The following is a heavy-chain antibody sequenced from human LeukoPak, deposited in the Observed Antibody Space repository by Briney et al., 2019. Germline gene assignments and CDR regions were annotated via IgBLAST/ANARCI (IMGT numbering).Heavy chain of an antibody. CDR1: GYTFTTYY. V-gene: IGHV1-46*01. D-gene: IGHD6-19*01. CDR3: AKDAVAGTHYFDY. Sequence: ASVKVSCKTSGYTFTTYYVHWVRQAPGQGLEWMGLFNPSGGGTSYAQKFQGRVTMTRDTSTSTVYMELSSLRSEDTAVYYCAKDAVAGTHYFDYWGQGTLVTVPP. J-gene: IGHJ4*02. CDR2: FNPSGGGT.